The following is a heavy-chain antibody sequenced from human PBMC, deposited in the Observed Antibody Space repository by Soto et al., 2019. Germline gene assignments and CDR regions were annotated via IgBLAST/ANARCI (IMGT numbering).Heavy chain of an antibody. D-gene: IGHD3-16*02. CDR1: GYSFTNYI. CDR2: ISPYNGNT. V-gene: IGHV1-18*01. J-gene: IGHJ4*02. Sequence: QVQLVQSGTEVKKPGTSVKVSCKASGYSFTNYIISWVRQAPGQGLEWMGWISPYNGNTDYAEKFQGRVTMTTDTPTTTVYMELGSLTSDDTAVYYCARDMVTFGGIIALPNYWGQGTLDTVSS. CDR3: ARDMVTFGGIIALPNY.